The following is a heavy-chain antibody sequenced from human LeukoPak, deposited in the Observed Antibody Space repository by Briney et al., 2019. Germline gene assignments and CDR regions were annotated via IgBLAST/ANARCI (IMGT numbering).Heavy chain of an antibody. CDR3: ARSHGDYRPITE. CDR1: GYTFTGYY. Sequence: ASVKVSCKASGYTFTGYYMHWVRQAPGQGLEWMGWINPNSGGTNYAQKFQGRVTMTRDTSISTAYMELSRLRSDDTAVYYCARSHGDYRPITEWGQGTLVTVSS. D-gene: IGHD4-17*01. J-gene: IGHJ4*02. CDR2: INPNSGGT. V-gene: IGHV1-2*02.